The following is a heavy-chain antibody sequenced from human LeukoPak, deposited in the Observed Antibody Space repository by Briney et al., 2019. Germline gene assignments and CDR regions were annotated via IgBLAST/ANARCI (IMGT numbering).Heavy chain of an antibody. CDR3: ARGGVAAATSPYYYMDV. CDR2: IWYDGSNK. Sequence: PGGSLTLSCAASGFVFSSYGMQWVRQAPGRGVEWVAVIWYDGSNKYYADSVKGRFTISRDNSKNTLYRQMNSLRAEDTAVYYCARGGVAAATSPYYYMDVWGKGTTVTVSS. D-gene: IGHD6-13*01. CDR1: GFVFSSYG. V-gene: IGHV3-33*01. J-gene: IGHJ6*03.